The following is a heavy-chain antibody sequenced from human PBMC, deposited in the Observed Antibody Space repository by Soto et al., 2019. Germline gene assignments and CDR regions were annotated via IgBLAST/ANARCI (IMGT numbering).Heavy chain of an antibody. CDR1: GFTFSSYA. J-gene: IGHJ4*02. D-gene: IGHD1-26*01. CDR3: ARRGAYQWGHFDH. V-gene: IGHV3-23*01. Sequence: PGGSLRLSCAASGFTFSSYAMSWVRQAPGKGLEWVSVISGSGDSTYYADSVKGRFTISRDNSESTLHLQLHSLRVEDTATYYCARRGAYQWGHFDHWGQGTLVTVSS. CDR2: ISGSGDST.